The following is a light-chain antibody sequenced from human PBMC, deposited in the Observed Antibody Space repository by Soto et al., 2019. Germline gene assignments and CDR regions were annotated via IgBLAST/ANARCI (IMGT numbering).Light chain of an antibody. CDR1: QSVSSSY. J-gene: IGKJ1*01. CDR3: QQYDDWPRT. V-gene: IGKV3-20*01. CDR2: GAS. Sequence: EIAFTQSPGTLSSSLGERATLSCRASQSVSSSYLAWYQQKPGQAPRLLIYGASSRATGIPDRFSGSGSGTDFTLTISSLQSEDFAVYFCQQYDDWPRTFGQGTKVDI.